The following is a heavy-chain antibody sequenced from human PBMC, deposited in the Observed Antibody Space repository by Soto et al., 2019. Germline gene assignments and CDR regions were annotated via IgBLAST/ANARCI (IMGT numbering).Heavy chain of an antibody. J-gene: IGHJ6*02. CDR1: GYTFTSYA. Sequence: ASVKVSCKASGYTFTSYAMHWVRQAPGQRLEWMGWINAVNGNTKYSHKFQGRVTITRDTSAITDYMELSSLRSEDTAVYYCARGLGTYYDCWSGYPEHYSYGMDVWGQGTTVTVSS. V-gene: IGHV1-3*01. D-gene: IGHD3-3*01. CDR2: INAVNGNT. CDR3: ARGLGTYYDCWSGYPEHYSYGMDV.